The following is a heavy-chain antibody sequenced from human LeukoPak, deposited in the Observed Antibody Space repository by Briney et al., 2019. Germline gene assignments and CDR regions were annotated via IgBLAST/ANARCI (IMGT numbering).Heavy chain of an antibody. Sequence: GGSLRLSCAASGFTFSSYWMSWVRQAPGKGLEWVANIKQDGSEKYYVVSVKGRFTISRDNAKNSLYLQMNSLRAEDTAVYYCARSGWWMATNFDYWGQGTLVTVSS. CDR1: GFTFSSYW. V-gene: IGHV3-7*01. D-gene: IGHD5-24*01. CDR2: IKQDGSEK. J-gene: IGHJ4*02. CDR3: ARSGWWMATNFDY.